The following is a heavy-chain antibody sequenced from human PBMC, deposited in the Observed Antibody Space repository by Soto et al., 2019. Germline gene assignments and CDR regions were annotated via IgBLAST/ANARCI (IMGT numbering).Heavy chain of an antibody. V-gene: IGHV4-59*01. J-gene: IGHJ6*02. CDR3: AKFSSNWFQTEGTDD. CDR2: ISYSGNT. D-gene: IGHD6-13*01. Sequence: SETLSLTCTVSGGSISNFYWSWIRQPPGKGLEWIGYISYSGNTNYNPSLKSRVSISVDTSKNQLSLNLTYVTAADTAVYYCAKFSSNWFQTEGTDDWGQGTTVTVSS. CDR1: GGSISNFY.